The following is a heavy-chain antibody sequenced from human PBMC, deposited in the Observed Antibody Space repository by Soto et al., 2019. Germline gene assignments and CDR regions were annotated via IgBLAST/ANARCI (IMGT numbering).Heavy chain of an antibody. V-gene: IGHV4-30-4*01. CDR1: GCSISSGYYY. CDR3: ARGTTTGWFDP. Sequence: QVQLQESRPGLVKPSQTLSLPCTVSGCSISSGYYYWRWIRQPPGKGLEWIGYIYYSGSTYYNPSLKSRVTLSVDTSKNQFCLKLSSVTAADTAVYYCARGTTTGWFDPWGQGTLVTFSS. D-gene: IGHD1-1*01. CDR2: IYYSGST. J-gene: IGHJ5*02.